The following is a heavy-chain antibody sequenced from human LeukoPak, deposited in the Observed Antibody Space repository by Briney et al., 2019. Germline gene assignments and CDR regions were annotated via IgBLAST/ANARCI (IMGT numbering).Heavy chain of an antibody. CDR1: GGSISSGGYY. CDR2: IYYSGST. D-gene: IGHD3-10*01. CDR3: ARYYYGSGSPVY. Sequence: PSQTLSLTCTVSGGSISSGGYYWSWIRQHPGKGLEWIGYIYYSGSTYYNPSLKSRVTISVDTSKNQFSLKLSSVTAADTAVYYCARYYYGSGSPVYWGQGTLVTVSS. V-gene: IGHV4-31*03. J-gene: IGHJ4*02.